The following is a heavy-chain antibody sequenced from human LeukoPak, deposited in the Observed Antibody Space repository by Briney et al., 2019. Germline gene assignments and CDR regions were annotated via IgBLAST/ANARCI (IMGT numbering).Heavy chain of an antibody. CDR1: GFTVSSNY. CDR2: ISWNSGSI. D-gene: IGHD6-13*01. V-gene: IGHV3-9*01. Sequence: SGGSLRLSCAASGFTVSSNYMSWVRQAPGKGLEWVSGISWNSGSIGYADSVKGRFTISRDNAKDSLYLQMNSLRAEDTALYYCAKDSRPFKRAAAGPFDYWGQGTLVTVSS. J-gene: IGHJ4*02. CDR3: AKDSRPFKRAAAGPFDY.